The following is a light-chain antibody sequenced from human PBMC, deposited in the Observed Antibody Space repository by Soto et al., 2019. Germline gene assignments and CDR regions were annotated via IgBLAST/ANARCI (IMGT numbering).Light chain of an antibody. V-gene: IGKV3-20*01. CDR2: GAS. CDR3: QQCGRSPPLFT. Sequence: EIVLTQSPGTLSLSPGERATLSCRASQSVDSSSLAWYQQKPGQAPRLLIYGASNRATGIPDRFSGSGSGTDFTLTISRLEPEDFAVYYCQQCGRSPPLFTFGPGTKVDIK. J-gene: IGKJ3*01. CDR1: QSVDSSS.